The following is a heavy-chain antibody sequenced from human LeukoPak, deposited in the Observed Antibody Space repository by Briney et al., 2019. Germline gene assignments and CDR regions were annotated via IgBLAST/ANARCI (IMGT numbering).Heavy chain of an antibody. V-gene: IGHV3-30-3*02. D-gene: IGHD3-16*01. CDR3: AKSRPGELADP. J-gene: IGHJ5*02. Sequence: PGRSLRLSCAASGFTFSKHAMHWVRQAPGKGLEWLTFISYEGSITYYADSVKGRFTISRDNSNNTLYLQMNSLRVEDTAVYYCAKSRPGELADPWGQGTLVTVSS. CDR2: ISYEGSIT. CDR1: GFTFSKHA.